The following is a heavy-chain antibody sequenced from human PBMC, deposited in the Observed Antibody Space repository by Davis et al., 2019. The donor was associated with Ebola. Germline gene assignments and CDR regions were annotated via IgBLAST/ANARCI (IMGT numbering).Heavy chain of an antibody. Sequence: PGGSLRLSCAASGFTFSGSAMHWVRQASGKGLEWVGRIRSKANSYATAYAASVKGRFTISRDDSKNTAYLQMNSLKTEDTAVYYCTRRVGAATGELDYWGQGTLVTVSS. CDR1: GFTFSGSA. V-gene: IGHV3-73*01. CDR3: TRRVGAATGELDY. CDR2: IRSKANSYAT. J-gene: IGHJ4*02. D-gene: IGHD2-15*01.